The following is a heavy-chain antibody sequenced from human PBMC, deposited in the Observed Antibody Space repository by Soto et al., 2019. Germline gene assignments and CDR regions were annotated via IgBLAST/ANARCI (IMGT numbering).Heavy chain of an antibody. CDR1: GFTFSNAW. Sequence: GGSLRLSCAASGFTFSNAWMSWVRQAPGKGLEWVGRIKSKTDGGTTDYAAPVKGRFTISRDDSKNTLYLQMNSLKTEDTAVYYCTTRMTTVTSVFMDAWGQGTTVTVSS. J-gene: IGHJ6*02. CDR2: IKSKTDGGTT. V-gene: IGHV3-15*01. D-gene: IGHD4-17*01. CDR3: TTRMTTVTSVFMDA.